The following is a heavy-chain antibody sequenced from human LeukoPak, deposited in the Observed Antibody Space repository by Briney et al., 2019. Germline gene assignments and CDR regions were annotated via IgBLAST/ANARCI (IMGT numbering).Heavy chain of an antibody. CDR3: ARGMKAWQQLVKISYYFDY. J-gene: IGHJ4*02. CDR2: ISYDGSNK. V-gene: IGHV3-30-3*01. Sequence: GGSLRLSCAASGFTFSSYAMHWVRQAPGKGLEWVAVISYDGSNKYYADSVKGRFTISRDNSKSTLYLQMNSLRAEDTAVYYCARGMKAWQQLVKISYYFDYWGQGTLVTVSS. CDR1: GFTFSSYA. D-gene: IGHD6-13*01.